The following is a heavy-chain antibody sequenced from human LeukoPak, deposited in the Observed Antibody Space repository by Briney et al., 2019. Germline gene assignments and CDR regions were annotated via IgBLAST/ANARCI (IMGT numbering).Heavy chain of an antibody. CDR1: GGSISSGDYY. CDR3: ARADYYGLGSYFY. Sequence: SETLSLTCTVSGGSISSGDYYWSWIRQPPGKGLEWIGYIYYSGSTYYNPSLKSRVTISVDTSKNQFSLKLSSVTAADTAVYYCARADYYGLGSYFYWGQGTLVTVSP. CDR2: IYYSGST. J-gene: IGHJ4*02. D-gene: IGHD3-10*01. V-gene: IGHV4-30-4*08.